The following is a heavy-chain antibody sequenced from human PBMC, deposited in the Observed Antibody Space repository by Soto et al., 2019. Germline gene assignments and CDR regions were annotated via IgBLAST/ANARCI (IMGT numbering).Heavy chain of an antibody. V-gene: IGHV2-5*02. D-gene: IGHD4-17*01. CDR1: GFSLSTSGVG. CDR2: IYWDDDK. Sequence: QITLKESGPTLVKPTQTLTVTCTFSGFSLSTSGVGVGWIRQPPGKALEWLALIYWDDDKRYSPSLKSRLTTTRHTPKNLLVLPMTNMDPVDPATYYCAHSPYGDYPFDYWGQGTLVTVSS. J-gene: IGHJ4*02. CDR3: AHSPYGDYPFDY.